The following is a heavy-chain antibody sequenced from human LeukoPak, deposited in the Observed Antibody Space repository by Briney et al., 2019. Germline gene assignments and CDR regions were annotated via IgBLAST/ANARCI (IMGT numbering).Heavy chain of an antibody. CDR2: IFDSGSP. CDR3: ARHDENGYYFFDI. Sequence: SETLSLTCTVSGGSIGTYHWSWVRQPPGKGLERIGYIFDSGSPNYRPALRSRVTISLDTSKNQLSLRLKSATAADTAIYYCARHDENGYYFFDIWGQGTLVTVSS. D-gene: IGHD5-24*01. CDR1: GGSIGTYH. J-gene: IGHJ4*02. V-gene: IGHV4-59*08.